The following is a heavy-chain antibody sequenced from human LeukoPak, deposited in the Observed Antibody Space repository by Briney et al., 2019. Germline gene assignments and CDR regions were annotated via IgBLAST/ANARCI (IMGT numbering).Heavy chain of an antibody. D-gene: IGHD3-16*01. CDR1: GGSISSYY. V-gene: IGHV4-59*01. CDR2: IYSSGST. CDR3: AREGHDYVWGSYRERYYFDY. J-gene: IGHJ4*02. Sequence: SETLSLTCTVSGGSISSYYWSWIRQPPGKELEWLGYIYSSGSTNYNPSLKSRVTISVDTSKNQFSLKLSSVTAADTAVYYCAREGHDYVWGSYRERYYFDYWGQGTLVTVSS.